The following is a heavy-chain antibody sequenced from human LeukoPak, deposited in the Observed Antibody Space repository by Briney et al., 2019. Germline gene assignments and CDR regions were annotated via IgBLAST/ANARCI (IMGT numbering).Heavy chain of an antibody. J-gene: IGHJ5*02. D-gene: IGHD6-13*01. V-gene: IGHV1-18*01. Sequence: GASVKVSCKASGYTFTSYGISWGRQAPGQGLEWMGWISAYNGNTNYAQKLQGRVTMTTDTSTSTAYMELRSLRSDDTAVYYCARDIVGYSSSWYDWFDPWGQGTLVTVSS. CDR3: ARDIVGYSSSWYDWFDP. CDR1: GYTFTSYG. CDR2: ISAYNGNT.